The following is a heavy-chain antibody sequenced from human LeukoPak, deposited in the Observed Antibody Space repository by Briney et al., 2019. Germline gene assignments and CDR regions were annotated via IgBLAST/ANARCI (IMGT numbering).Heavy chain of an antibody. CDR1: AFIVSGNY. V-gene: IGHV3-23*01. J-gene: IGHJ4*02. Sequence: GGSLRLSCTASAFIVSGNYKTWVRQAPGQGLEWISAISGSGDNTYYADSVRGRFTISRDNSKNTLYLQMNSLRAEDTAVYYCAKNHQYDYVWGIYRSPLVYWGQRTLVTVSS. D-gene: IGHD3-16*02. CDR3: AKNHQYDYVWGIYRSPLVY. CDR2: ISGSGDNT.